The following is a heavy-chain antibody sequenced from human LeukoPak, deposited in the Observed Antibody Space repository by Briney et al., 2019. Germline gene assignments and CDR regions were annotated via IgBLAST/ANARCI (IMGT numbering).Heavy chain of an antibody. J-gene: IGHJ4*02. V-gene: IGHV1-18*01. CDR2: VSAYNGNT. CDR1: GYAFTTYS. D-gene: IGHD6-19*01. Sequence: ASVNVSCKTSGYAFTTYSISWVRQAPGQGLEWVGWVSAYNGNTYYAEKFQGRVTMTTDTSTTTAYMELTSLRSDDTAIYYCARDPRGGWSNFDYWGQGTLVTVSS. CDR3: ARDPRGGWSNFDY.